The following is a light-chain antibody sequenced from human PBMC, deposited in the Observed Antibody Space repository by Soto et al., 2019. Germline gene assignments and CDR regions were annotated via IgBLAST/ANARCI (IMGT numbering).Light chain of an antibody. V-gene: IGLV2-14*03. CDR2: DVS. CDR1: ISVVGSYNY. J-gene: IGLJ1*01. Sequence: QSVLTQPASVSGSPGQSITISCTGTISVVGSYNYVSWYQQYPGKAPKLMIYDVSTRPSGVSDRFSGSKSGNTASLTISGLRAEDEADYYCGSYTTSSNYVFGTGTKVTVL. CDR3: GSYTTSSNYV.